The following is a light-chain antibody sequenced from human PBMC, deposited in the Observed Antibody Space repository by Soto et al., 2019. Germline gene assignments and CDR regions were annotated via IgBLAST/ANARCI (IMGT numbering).Light chain of an antibody. Sequence: EIVMTQSPATLSVSPGERATLSRRASQSVSSNLAWYQQRPGQAPSLLIYGASTRATGIPARFSGGGSGTEFTLTISSLQSEDFAVYYCQQYNDWPPYTFGQGTKLEIK. V-gene: IGKV3-15*01. CDR2: GAS. CDR1: QSVSSN. CDR3: QQYNDWPPYT. J-gene: IGKJ2*01.